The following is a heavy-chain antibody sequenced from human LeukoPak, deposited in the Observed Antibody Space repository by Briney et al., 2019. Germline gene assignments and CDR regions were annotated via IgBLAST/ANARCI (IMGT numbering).Heavy chain of an antibody. D-gene: IGHD2-21*02. J-gene: IGHJ4*02. V-gene: IGHV3-30-3*02. CDR3: AKDLHGDFVRWGDY. CDR2: ASYDGDNK. Sequence: GGSLRLSCAASGFTFSSYAMHWVRQAPGKGLEWVAVASYDGDNKYYADSMKGRFTISRDNSKNTLYLQMNSLRAEDTAVYYCAKDLHGDFVRWGDYWGQGALVTVSS. CDR1: GFTFSSYA.